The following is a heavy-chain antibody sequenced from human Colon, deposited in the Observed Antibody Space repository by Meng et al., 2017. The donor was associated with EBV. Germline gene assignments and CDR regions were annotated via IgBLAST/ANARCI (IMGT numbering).Heavy chain of an antibody. J-gene: IGHJ4*02. CDR3: ASSDCSGGTCYLDC. V-gene: IGHV4-34*01. D-gene: IGHD2-15*01. CDR1: GGSFSDSY. Sequence: QVQLQQWGAGRLKPSETLSLTCPVYGGSFSDSYWTWIRQPPGKGLEWIGEINHVGSTTYNPSLKSRVTISVDTSKNQFSLKLSSVTAADAAVYYCASSDCSGGTCYLDCWGQGTLVTVSS. CDR2: INHVGST.